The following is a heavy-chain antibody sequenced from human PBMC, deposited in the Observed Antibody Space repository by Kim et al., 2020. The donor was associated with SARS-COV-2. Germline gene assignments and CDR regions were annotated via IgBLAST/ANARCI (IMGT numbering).Heavy chain of an antibody. D-gene: IGHD6-13*01. J-gene: IGHJ4*02. V-gene: IGHV4-34*01. CDR3: AGEVAAAGTGFDY. Sequence: YHPSLKSRVTLSVDPSKNQFSLRLSSVTAADTAVYYCAGEVAAAGTGFDYWGQGTLVTVSS.